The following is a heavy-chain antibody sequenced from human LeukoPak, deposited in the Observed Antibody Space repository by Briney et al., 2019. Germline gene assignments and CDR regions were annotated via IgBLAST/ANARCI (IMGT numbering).Heavy chain of an antibody. D-gene: IGHD6-6*01. V-gene: IGHV4-59*11. CDR1: GGSISSHY. CDR2: ISYSGST. Sequence: SETLSLTCIVSGGSISSHYWSWIRQPQPPGKGLEWIGYISYSGSTNYNPSLKSRVTISVDTSQNQFSLKLSSVTAADTAVYYCAVLNIATRPWCFDYWGQGTLVTVSS. J-gene: IGHJ4*02. CDR3: AVLNIATRPWCFDY.